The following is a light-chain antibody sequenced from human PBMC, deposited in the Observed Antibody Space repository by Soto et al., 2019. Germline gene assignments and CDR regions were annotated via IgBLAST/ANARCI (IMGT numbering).Light chain of an antibody. CDR2: AAS. CDR1: QGISSY. CDR3: QQLNSYPPT. J-gene: IGKJ4*01. Sequence: DIQLTQSPSFLSASVGDRVTITCRASQGISSYLAWYQQKPGNAPKLLIHAASTLQSGVPSRFSGSGSGTEFTLTISSLQPEDFATYYCQQLNSYPPTFGGGTKVEIK. V-gene: IGKV1-9*01.